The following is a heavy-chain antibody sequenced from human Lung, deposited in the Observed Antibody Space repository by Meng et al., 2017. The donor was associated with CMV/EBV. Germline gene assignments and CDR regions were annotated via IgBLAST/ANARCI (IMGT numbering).Heavy chain of an antibody. Sequence: GGSXRLSCAASGFTFDDYAMHWVRQAPGKGLEWVSGISWSSGSIGYADSVKGRFTISRYNAKNSLYLQMSPLGVEDTAVCYCVQTFGENLDYFDYSGQGTLVTVSS. J-gene: IGHJ4*02. CDR3: VQTFGENLDYFDY. V-gene: IGHV3-9*01. CDR1: GFTFDDYA. CDR2: ISWSSGSI. D-gene: IGHD3-10*01.